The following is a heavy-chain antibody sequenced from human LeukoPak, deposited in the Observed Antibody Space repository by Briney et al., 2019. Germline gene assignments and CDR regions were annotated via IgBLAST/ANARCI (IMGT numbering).Heavy chain of an antibody. CDR1: GGTFSSYA. V-gene: IGHV1-18*01. Sequence: ASVKVSCKASGGTFSSYAISWVRQAPGQGLEWMGWISAYNGNTNYAQKLQGRVTMTTDTSTSTAYMELRSLRSDDTAVYYCARDYGDPPSWFDPWGQGTLVTVSS. CDR2: ISAYNGNT. J-gene: IGHJ5*02. CDR3: ARDYGDPPSWFDP. D-gene: IGHD4-17*01.